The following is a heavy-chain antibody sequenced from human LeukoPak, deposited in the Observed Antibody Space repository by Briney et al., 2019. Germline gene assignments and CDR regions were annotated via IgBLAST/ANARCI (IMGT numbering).Heavy chain of an antibody. CDR2: ISWNSGSI. D-gene: IGHD5-12*01. CDR1: GFTFDDYA. V-gene: IGHV3-9*01. J-gene: IGHJ4*02. Sequence: GGSLRLSCAASGFTFDDYAMHWDRQAPGRGLEWVSGISWNSGSIGYADSVKGRFTISRDNAKNSLYLQMNSLRAEDTALYYCATAPGYSGYDSGDYFDYWGQGTLVTVSS. CDR3: ATAPGYSGYDSGDYFDY.